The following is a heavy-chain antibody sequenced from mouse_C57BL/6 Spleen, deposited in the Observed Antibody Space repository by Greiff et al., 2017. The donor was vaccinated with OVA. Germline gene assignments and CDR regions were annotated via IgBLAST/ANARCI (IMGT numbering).Heavy chain of an antibody. CDR2: LSNGGGST. CDR3: ARRGYGSSYVAMDY. J-gene: IGHJ4*01. CDR1: GFTFSDYY. V-gene: IGHV5-12*01. D-gene: IGHD1-1*01. Sequence: EVKLMESGGGLVQPGGSLKLSCAASGFTFSDYYMYWVRQTPEKRLEWVASLSNGGGSTYYPDTVKGRFTIPRDNAKNTLYLQMSRLKSEDTAMYYCARRGYGSSYVAMDYWGQGTSVTVSS.